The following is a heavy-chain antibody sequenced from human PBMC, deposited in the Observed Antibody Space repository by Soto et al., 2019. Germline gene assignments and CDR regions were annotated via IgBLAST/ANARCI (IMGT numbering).Heavy chain of an antibody. J-gene: IGHJ5*02. CDR1: VGSVNSYY. CDR3: ATRITVFGLLIPPFDP. V-gene: IGHV4-34*01. Sequence: SGTLSRTCFVYVGSVNSYYWNCIRQPPGKGLEWIGEINHTGGTYYNPSLKSRVTMSVDTSKNQFSLRLSSVTAADTAIYSCATRITVFGLLIPPFDPWGQGTQVTVSS. CDR2: INHTGGT. D-gene: IGHD3-3*01.